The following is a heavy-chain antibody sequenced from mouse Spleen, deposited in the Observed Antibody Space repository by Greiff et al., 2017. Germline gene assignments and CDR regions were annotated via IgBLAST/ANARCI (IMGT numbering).Heavy chain of an antibody. CDR2: IYPGNSDT. CDR3: TISGIYSNYAGDFDY. Sequence: VQLQQSGTVLARPGASVKMSCKTSGYTFTSYWMHWVKQRPGQGLEWIGAIYPGNSDTSYNQKFKGKAKLTAVTSASTAYMELSSLTNEDSAVYYCTISGIYSNYAGDFDYWGQGTTLTVSS. J-gene: IGHJ2*01. D-gene: IGHD2-5*01. V-gene: IGHV1-5*01. CDR1: GYTFTSYW.